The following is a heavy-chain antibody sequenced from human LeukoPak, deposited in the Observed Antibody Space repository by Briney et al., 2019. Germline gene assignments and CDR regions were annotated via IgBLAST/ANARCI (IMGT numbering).Heavy chain of an antibody. Sequence: GGSLRLSCAASGFTFSAFYMTWIRQAPGKGLESVAYIAGNSQYINYADSVKGRFTISRDNAKNSLYLQMSSLRVEDTAVYYCTRDPRLLDSWGQGTLVTVSS. J-gene: IGHJ4*02. V-gene: IGHV3-11*06. CDR3: TRDPRLLDS. CDR1: GFTFSAFY. D-gene: IGHD6-6*01. CDR2: IAGNSQYI.